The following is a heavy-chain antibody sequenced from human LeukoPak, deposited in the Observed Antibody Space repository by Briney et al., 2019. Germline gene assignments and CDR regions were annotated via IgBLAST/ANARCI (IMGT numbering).Heavy chain of an antibody. CDR2: INPSGGST. Sequence: ASVKVSCKASGYTFTSYYMHWVRQAPGQGLEWMGIINPSGGSTSYVQKFQGRVTMTRDTSTSTVYMELSSLRSEDTAVYYCAREDTILTGSGSYYNGQNWFDPWXXGTLVTVSS. V-gene: IGHV1-46*01. D-gene: IGHD3-10*01. J-gene: IGHJ5*02. CDR1: GYTFTSYY. CDR3: AREDTILTGSGSYYNGQNWFDP.